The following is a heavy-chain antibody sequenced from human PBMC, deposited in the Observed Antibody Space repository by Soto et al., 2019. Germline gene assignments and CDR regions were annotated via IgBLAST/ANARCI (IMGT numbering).Heavy chain of an antibody. CDR1: GYTFTSYG. CDR3: ARGRFYDYQDY. Sequence: GASVKVSCKASGYTFTSYGISWVRQAPGQGLEWMGIINPSGGSTNYAQKFQGRVTMTRDTSTSTVYMELSSLRSEDTAVYYCARGRFYDYQDYWGQGTLVTVSS. CDR2: INPSGGST. V-gene: IGHV1-46*01. J-gene: IGHJ4*02. D-gene: IGHD5-12*01.